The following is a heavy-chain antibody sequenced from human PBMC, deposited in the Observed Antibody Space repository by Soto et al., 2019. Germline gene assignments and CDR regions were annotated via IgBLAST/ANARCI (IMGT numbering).Heavy chain of an antibody. J-gene: IGHJ6*02. CDR1: GFTFSSYA. CDR2: ISYDGSNK. V-gene: IGHV3-30-3*01. Sequence: GGSLRLFCAASGFTFSSYAMHWVSQAPAKGLEWVADISYDGSNKYYADSVKGRFTISRDNSKNTLYLQMNSLRAEDTAVYYCARGVVAFYGTTTIAYYYYGMDVWFQGTTGTISS. CDR3: ARGVVAFYGTTTIAYYYYGMDV. D-gene: IGHD3-3*01.